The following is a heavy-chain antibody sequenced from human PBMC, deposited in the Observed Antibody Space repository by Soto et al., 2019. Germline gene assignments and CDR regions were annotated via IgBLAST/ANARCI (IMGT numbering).Heavy chain of an antibody. Sequence: SETLSLTCTVSGVSIRSYYWSWIRQSPGKGLEWIGYIYYTGSTNYNPSLKSRVTISIDTSKKQFSLKLNSVTAADTAVYYCARHLNYYDSSGYYKYYFDYWGQGTLVTVSS. J-gene: IGHJ4*02. CDR1: GVSIRSYY. V-gene: IGHV4-59*01. CDR2: IYYTGST. CDR3: ARHLNYYDSSGYYKYYFDY. D-gene: IGHD3-22*01.